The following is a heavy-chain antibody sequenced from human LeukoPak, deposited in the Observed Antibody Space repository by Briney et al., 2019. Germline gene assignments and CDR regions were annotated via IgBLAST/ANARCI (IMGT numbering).Heavy chain of an antibody. D-gene: IGHD1-26*01. Sequence: SQTLSLTCAVYGGSFSGYYWSWIRQPPGKGLEWIGEINHSGSTSYNPSLKSRVTISVDTSKNQFSMKLSSVTAADTAVYYCARRSGRAGRFDYWGQGTLVTVSS. V-gene: IGHV4-34*01. CDR2: INHSGST. CDR3: ARRSGRAGRFDY. J-gene: IGHJ4*02. CDR1: GGSFSGYY.